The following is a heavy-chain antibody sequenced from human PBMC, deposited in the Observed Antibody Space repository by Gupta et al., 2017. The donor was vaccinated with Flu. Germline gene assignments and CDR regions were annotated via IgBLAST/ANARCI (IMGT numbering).Heavy chain of an antibody. CDR1: TFTGYY. J-gene: IGHJ4*02. Sequence: TFTGYYIHWVRQAPGQGLEWMGRINPNSGGTKYTQKFQGRVTMTRDTSINIVYMELSSLRSDDTAIYYCARVGYCSTTSCYEPFDHWGQGTLVSVSS. D-gene: IGHD2-2*03. V-gene: IGHV1-2*06. CDR2: INPNSGGT. CDR3: ARVGYCSTTSCYEPFDH.